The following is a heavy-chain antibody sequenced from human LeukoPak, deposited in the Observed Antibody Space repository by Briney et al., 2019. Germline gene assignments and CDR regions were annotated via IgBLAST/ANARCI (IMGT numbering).Heavy chain of an antibody. J-gene: IGHJ3*02. D-gene: IGHD3-22*01. CDR2: IYTSGSP. CDR1: GGSISSYY. Sequence: ASETLSLTCTVSGGSISSYYWSWIRQPAGKGLEWIGRIYTSGSPNYNPSLKSQVTMSVDTSKNQFSLKLSSVTAADTAVYYYAGTNTYYYDSSGYYGLRLGAFDIWGQGTMVTVSS. CDR3: AGTNTYYYDSSGYYGLRLGAFDI. V-gene: IGHV4-4*07.